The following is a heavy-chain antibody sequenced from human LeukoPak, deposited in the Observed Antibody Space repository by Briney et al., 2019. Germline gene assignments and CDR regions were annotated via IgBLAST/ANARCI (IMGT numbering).Heavy chain of an antibody. CDR3: AKLTRGYCSSTACPNWLDP. J-gene: IGHJ5*02. Sequence: PGGSLRPSCAASGFTFSNYAMTWVRHAQGEGLEWVSAIIDSGGTTYYADSVKGRFTISRDNSENTLYLQMNSLRAGDTAIYYCAKLTRGYCSSTACPNWLDPWGQGTLVTVSS. CDR2: IIDSGGTT. V-gene: IGHV3-23*01. D-gene: IGHD2-2*01. CDR1: GFTFSNYA.